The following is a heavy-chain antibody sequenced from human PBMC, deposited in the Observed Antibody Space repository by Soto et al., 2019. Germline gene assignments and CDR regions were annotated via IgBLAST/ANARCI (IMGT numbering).Heavy chain of an antibody. V-gene: IGHV3-74*01. J-gene: IGHJ4*02. CDR2: INSDGSST. D-gene: IGHD2-15*01. Sequence: GGSLRLSCAASGFTFSSYWMHWVRQAPGKGLVCVSRINSDGSSTSYADSVKGRFTISRDNAKNTLYLQMNSLRAEDTAVYYCARVYCSGGGCYQLDYWGQGT. CDR3: ARVYCSGGGCYQLDY. CDR1: GFTFSSYW.